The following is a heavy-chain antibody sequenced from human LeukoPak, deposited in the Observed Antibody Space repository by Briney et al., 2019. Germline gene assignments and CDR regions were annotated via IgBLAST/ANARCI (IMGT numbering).Heavy chain of an antibody. D-gene: IGHD6-13*01. CDR1: GGSISSSSYY. CDR2: IYYSGST. J-gene: IGHJ6*01. Sequence: SETLSLTCTVSGGSISSSSYYWGWIRQPPGKGLEWIGSIYYSGSTYYNPSLKSRVTISVDTSKNQFSLKLSSVTAADTAVYYCATVGGGIAAALGGHDMDVWGQGTTVTVSS. V-gene: IGHV4-39*01. CDR3: ATVGGGIAAALGGHDMDV.